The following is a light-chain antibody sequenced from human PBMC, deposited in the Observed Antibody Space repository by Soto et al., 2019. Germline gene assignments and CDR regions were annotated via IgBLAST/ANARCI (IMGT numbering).Light chain of an antibody. J-gene: IGLJ3*02. CDR1: SGHSSYA. CDR2: LNSDGSH. CDR3: QTWGTGVWV. V-gene: IGLV4-69*01. Sequence: QLVLTQSPSASASLGASVKLTCTLSSGHSSYAIAWHQQQPEKGPRYLMKLNSDGSHSKGDEIPDRFSGSSSGAERYLTISILQSEDDADYYCQTWGTGVWVFGGGTKLTVL.